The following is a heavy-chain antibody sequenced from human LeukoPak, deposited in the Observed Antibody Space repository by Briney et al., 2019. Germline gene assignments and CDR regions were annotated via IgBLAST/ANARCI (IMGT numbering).Heavy chain of an antibody. CDR3: ARVVRGVVTSNWFDP. CDR2: VAYSGSS. Sequence: SETLSLTCTVSGDSLNTYYWTWIRQTPGKGLEWIGFVAYSGSSNYNPSLKSRVSISIDTSKNQFSLALTSVTPADTAVYYCARVVRGVVTSNWFDPWGKGTLVTVSS. D-gene: IGHD2-21*02. CDR1: GDSLNTYY. V-gene: IGHV4-59*01. J-gene: IGHJ5*02.